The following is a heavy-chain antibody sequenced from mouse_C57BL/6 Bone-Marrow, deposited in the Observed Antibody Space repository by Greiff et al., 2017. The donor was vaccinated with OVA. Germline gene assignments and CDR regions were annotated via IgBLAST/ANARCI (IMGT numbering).Heavy chain of an antibody. CDR2: IRNKPNGSTT. Sequence: EVMLVESGGGLVQPGDSLSLSCAASGFTFTNYYMSWVRQPPGKALEWLAFIRNKPNGSTTEYSASVKGRFTISRDNSQSILYLQMNALRAEDSATYYCARYKGRVAVDYFDYWGQGPALTVSS. CDR1: GFTFTNYY. CDR3: ARYKGRVAVDYFDY. J-gene: IGHJ2*01. V-gene: IGHV7-3*01. D-gene: IGHD1-1*01.